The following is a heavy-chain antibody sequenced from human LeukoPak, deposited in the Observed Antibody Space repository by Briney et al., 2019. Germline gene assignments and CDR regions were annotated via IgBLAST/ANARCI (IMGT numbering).Heavy chain of an antibody. D-gene: IGHD3-22*01. CDR2: IYYSGST. Sequence: SETLSLTCTVSGGSISSYYWSWIRQPPGKGLEWIGYIYYSGSTNYNPSLKSRVTISVDTSKNQFSLKLSSVTAADTAVYYCARGDDSSGTGYFDLWGRGTLVTVSS. V-gene: IGHV4-59*01. J-gene: IGHJ2*01. CDR3: ARGDDSSGTGYFDL. CDR1: GGSISSYY.